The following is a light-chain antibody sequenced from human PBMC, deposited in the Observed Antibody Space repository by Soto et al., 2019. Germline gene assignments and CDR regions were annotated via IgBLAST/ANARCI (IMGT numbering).Light chain of an antibody. Sequence: DIQLTQSPSFLSASVGDRVTITCRASQDINTYLAWYQQKPGKAPKLLIFAASTLQNGVPSRFSGSGSGTEFTVTITSLQPEDSATYYCQQLNTYPLSFGGGTKVEIK. CDR2: AAS. CDR1: QDINTY. V-gene: IGKV1-9*01. CDR3: QQLNTYPLS. J-gene: IGKJ4*01.